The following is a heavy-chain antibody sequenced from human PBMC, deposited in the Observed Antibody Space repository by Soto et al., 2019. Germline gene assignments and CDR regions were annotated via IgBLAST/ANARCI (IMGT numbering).Heavy chain of an antibody. Sequence: GGSLRLSCAASGFTFTSHAMTSVRRAPGMGLEWVSTISASGHPSYYADSVKCRFTISRANSTHTPYFQLSSLGAEDTAIYYCPKHSGNKKARRNIDSWGHGSLGTGS. D-gene: IGHD1-1*01. J-gene: IGHJ5*01. CDR3: PKHSGNKKARRNIDS. V-gene: IGHV3-23*01. CDR2: ISASGHPS. CDR1: GFTFTSHA.